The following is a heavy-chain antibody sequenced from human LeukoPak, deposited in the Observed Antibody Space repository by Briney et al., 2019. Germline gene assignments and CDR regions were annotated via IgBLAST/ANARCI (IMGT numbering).Heavy chain of an antibody. D-gene: IGHD6-19*01. CDR2: IIPIFGTA. Sequence: SVKVSCKASGGTFSSYAISWVRQAPGQGLEWMGGIIPIFGTANYAQKFQGRVTITADESTSTAYMELSSLRSEDTAVYYCATSIAVAGMDWFDPWGQGTLVTVSS. V-gene: IGHV1-69*13. CDR1: GGTFSSYA. CDR3: ATSIAVAGMDWFDP. J-gene: IGHJ5*02.